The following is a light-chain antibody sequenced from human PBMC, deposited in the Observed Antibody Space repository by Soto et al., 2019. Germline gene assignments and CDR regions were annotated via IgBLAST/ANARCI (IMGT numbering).Light chain of an antibody. J-gene: IGKJ1*01. CDR2: DAS. Sequence: EIVLTQSPGTLSLSPGERATLSCRDSQSVSSSSLAWYQQKRGQAPRLLIHDASSRATGIPDRFSGSGSGTDFTLTISSLEPEDFAVYYCQQYGGSPRTFGQGTKVDI. CDR3: QQYGGSPRT. V-gene: IGKV3-20*01. CDR1: QSVSSSS.